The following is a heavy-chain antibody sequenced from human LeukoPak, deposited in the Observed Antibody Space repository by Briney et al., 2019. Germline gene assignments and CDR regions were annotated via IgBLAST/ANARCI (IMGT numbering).Heavy chain of an antibody. CDR1: GGSLSSSNW. J-gene: IGHJ4*02. D-gene: IGHD3-22*01. CDR2: IYHSGSN. Sequence: SGTLSLTCAVSGGSLSSSNWWSWVRQPPGKGLEWIGEIYHSGSNNYNPSLKSRVTISVDKSKNQFSLKLSSVTAADTAVYYCARVGPYDSSGYYYASFDYWGQGTLVTVSS. V-gene: IGHV4-4*02. CDR3: ARVGPYDSSGYYYASFDY.